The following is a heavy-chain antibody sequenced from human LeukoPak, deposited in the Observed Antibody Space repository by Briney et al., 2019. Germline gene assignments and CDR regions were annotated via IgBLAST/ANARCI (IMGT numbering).Heavy chain of an antibody. Sequence: GASVKVSCKASGYTFTGYYMHWVRQAPGQGLEWMGWINPNSGGTNYAQKFQGRVTITRNTSISTAYMELSSLRSEDTAVYYCARATRMARYYYYYYMDVWGKGTTVTVSS. V-gene: IGHV1-2*02. CDR1: GYTFTGYY. D-gene: IGHD2-8*01. CDR2: INPNSGGT. CDR3: ARATRMARYYYYYYMDV. J-gene: IGHJ6*03.